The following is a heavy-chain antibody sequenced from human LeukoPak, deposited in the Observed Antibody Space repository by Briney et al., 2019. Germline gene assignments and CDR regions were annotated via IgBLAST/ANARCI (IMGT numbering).Heavy chain of an antibody. Sequence: QPGGSLRLSCAASGFTFSSFVIHWVRQAPGKALERVAVISYDGSNKYYADSVKGRFTISRDNSKNTLYLQMNSLRPEDTAVYYCARDYGDYGGTFDIWGRGTMVTVSS. V-gene: IGHV3-30-3*01. CDR3: ARDYGDYGGTFDI. J-gene: IGHJ3*02. D-gene: IGHD4-17*01. CDR1: GFTFSSFV. CDR2: ISYDGSNK.